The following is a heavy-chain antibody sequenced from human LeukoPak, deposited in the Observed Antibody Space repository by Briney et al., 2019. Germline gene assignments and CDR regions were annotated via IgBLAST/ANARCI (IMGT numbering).Heavy chain of an antibody. CDR3: AKNGDRGAYCSGGTCYPYYYYYMDV. CDR1: GFTFSDYN. CDR2: ISYHGINE. Sequence: GGSLRLSCAVSGFTFSDYNMHWVRQAPGKGLEWMAVISYHGINEYYADSVKGRFTISRDNSRNTLYLQMNSLRAEDTAIYYCAKNGDRGAYCSGGTCYPYYYYYMDVWGKGTTVTISS. V-gene: IGHV3-30*18. J-gene: IGHJ6*03. D-gene: IGHD2-15*01.